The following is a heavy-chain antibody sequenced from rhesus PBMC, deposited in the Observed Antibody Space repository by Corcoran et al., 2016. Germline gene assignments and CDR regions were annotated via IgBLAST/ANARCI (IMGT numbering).Heavy chain of an antibody. Sequence: EVQLVESGGGLAKPGGSLRLSCAASGFSFSDYYMYWVRLAPGKGLEWVSGISYTGGSTYYADSVKGRFTISRENAKNTLYLQRDSLRAEDTAVYYCAREGSSWSGGLDYWGQGVLVTVSS. CDR3: AREGSSWSGGLDY. J-gene: IGHJ4*01. CDR2: ISYTGGST. V-gene: IGHV3S18*01. CDR1: GFSFSDYY. D-gene: IGHD6-13*01.